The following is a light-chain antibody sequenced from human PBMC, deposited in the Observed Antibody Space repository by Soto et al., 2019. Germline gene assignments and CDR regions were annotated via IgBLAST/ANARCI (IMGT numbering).Light chain of an antibody. J-gene: IGKJ2*01. Sequence: EIVLTQSPGTLSLSPGERATLSCRASQSVSSNYLAWYQQKPGQAPRLLSYGASNRATGLPDRFSGSGSGTDLTLTISRLEPEDFAVYYCPQYGTSPGTFGQGTKLEIK. CDR3: PQYGTSPGT. CDR2: GAS. V-gene: IGKV3-20*01. CDR1: QSVSSNY.